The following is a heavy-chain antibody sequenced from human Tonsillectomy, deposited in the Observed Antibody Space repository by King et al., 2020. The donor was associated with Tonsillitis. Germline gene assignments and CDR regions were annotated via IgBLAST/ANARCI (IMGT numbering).Heavy chain of an antibody. CDR3: AKDRAPYGSGIHVAFDS. V-gene: IGHV3-23*04. D-gene: IGHD3-10*01. J-gene: IGHJ3*02. CDR1: GFTFSSYA. Sequence: VQLVESGGGLVQPGGSLRLSCAASGFTFSSYAMSWVRQAPGKGLEWVSAFSGSSGSTYYAESVKGRFTISRDNSKNTLYMNMNSLRAEDTAIYYCAKDRAPYGSGIHVAFDSWGQGTMVTVS. CDR2: FSGSSGST.